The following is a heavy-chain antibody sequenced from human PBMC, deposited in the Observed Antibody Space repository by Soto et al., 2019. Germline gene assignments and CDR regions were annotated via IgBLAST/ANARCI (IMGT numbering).Heavy chain of an antibody. CDR3: ARLQAAAGDNDLTFDY. CDR1: GYSFTSYW. J-gene: IGHJ4*02. Sequence: EVQLVQSGAEVKKPGESLRISCKGSGYSFTSYWISWVRQMPGKGLEWRGRIDPSDSYTNYSPSFKGQVTISADKSISTAYLQWSSMKASDTAMYYCARLQAAAGDNDLTFDYWGQGTLVTVSS. V-gene: IGHV5-10-1*01. D-gene: IGHD6-13*01. CDR2: IDPSDSYT.